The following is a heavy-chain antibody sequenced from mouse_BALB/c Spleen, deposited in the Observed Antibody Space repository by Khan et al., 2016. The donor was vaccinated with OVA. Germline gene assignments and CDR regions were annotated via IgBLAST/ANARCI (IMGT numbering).Heavy chain of an antibody. CDR1: GYSFTGYF. CDR3: ASICRSYFDY. Sequence: QLQQSGPELVKPGASVKISCKASGYSFTGYFMNWVMQRHGKSLEWIGRINPHIGETFYNQKFKGKATLTVDESSSTAHMELRRLASEVSAGYYCASICRSYFDYWGQGTTLTVSS. J-gene: IGHJ2*01. V-gene: IGHV1-20*02. D-gene: IGHD1-1*01. CDR2: INPHIGET.